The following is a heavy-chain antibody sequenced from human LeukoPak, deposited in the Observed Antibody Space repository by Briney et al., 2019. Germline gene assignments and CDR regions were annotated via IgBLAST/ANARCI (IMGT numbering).Heavy chain of an antibody. V-gene: IGHV3-7*03. J-gene: IGHJ4*02. CDR3: ASGLELDY. CDR1: GFSFSTYW. CDR2: IKQDGSEK. Sequence: GGSLRLSCAPSGFSFSTYWMSWVRQAPGKGLEWVANIKQDGSEKNYVDSVKGRFTISRDNAKNSLYLQMNSLRAEDTAVYYCASGLELDYWGQGTLVTVSS.